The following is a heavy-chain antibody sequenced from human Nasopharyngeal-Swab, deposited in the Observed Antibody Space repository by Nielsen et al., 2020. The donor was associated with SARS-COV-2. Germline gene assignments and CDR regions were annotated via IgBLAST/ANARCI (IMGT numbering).Heavy chain of an antibody. CDR3: AKDFSLSAFMVADMGFDY. J-gene: IGHJ4*02. CDR2: ISGSGGST. Sequence: GGALRLSCAASGFTFSSYEMNWVRQAPGKGLEWVSAISGSGGSTYYADSVKGRFIISRDNSKNTLYLQMNSLRAEDTAVYYCAKDFSLSAFMVADMGFDYWGQGTLVTVSS. D-gene: IGHD2/OR15-2a*01. V-gene: IGHV3-23*01. CDR1: GFTFSSYE.